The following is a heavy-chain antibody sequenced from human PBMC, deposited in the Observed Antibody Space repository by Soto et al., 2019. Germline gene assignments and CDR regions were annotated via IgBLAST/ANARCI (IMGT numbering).Heavy chain of an antibody. CDR3: ARARWARDYCGEWYYFGMYV. Sequence: GGSLRLSCAVSGFTFSSYWMSWVRQAPGKGLEWVANIKQDGSEKGYVDSVKGRFTISRDNAKNPLSLQMNSLRVDDTAVYYCARARWARDYCGEWYYFGMYVWGQGSTVTVAS. CDR2: IKQDGSEK. J-gene: IGHJ6*02. V-gene: IGHV3-7*01. D-gene: IGHD4-17*01. CDR1: GFTFSSYW.